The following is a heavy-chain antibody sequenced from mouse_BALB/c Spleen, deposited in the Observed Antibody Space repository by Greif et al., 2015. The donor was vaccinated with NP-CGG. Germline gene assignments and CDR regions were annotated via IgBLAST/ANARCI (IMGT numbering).Heavy chain of an antibody. V-gene: IGHV3-1*02. CDR2: IHYSGST. Sequence: VQLQQSGPDLVKPSQSLSLTCTVTGYSITSGYSWHWIRQSPGNKLEWMGYIHYSGSTNYNPSLKSRISITRDTSKNQLSLQLNSVTTEDTATYYCARSDRYGTGYAMDYWGQGTSVSASS. D-gene: IGHD2-14*01. J-gene: IGHJ4*01. CDR3: ARSDRYGTGYAMDY. CDR1: GYSITSGYS.